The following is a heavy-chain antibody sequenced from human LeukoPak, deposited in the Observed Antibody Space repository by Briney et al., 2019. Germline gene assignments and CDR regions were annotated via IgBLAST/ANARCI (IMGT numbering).Heavy chain of an antibody. J-gene: IGHJ5*02. D-gene: IGHD6-19*01. CDR3: AREGAVAGINWFDP. CDR2: IYYSGST. V-gene: IGHV4-39*07. Sequence: SETLSLTCTVSGGSISSSSYYWGWIRQPPGKGLEWIGSIYYSGSTYYNPSLKSRVTISVDTSKNQFSLKLSSVTAADTAVYYCAREGAVAGINWFDPWGQGTLVTVSS. CDR1: GGSISSSSYY.